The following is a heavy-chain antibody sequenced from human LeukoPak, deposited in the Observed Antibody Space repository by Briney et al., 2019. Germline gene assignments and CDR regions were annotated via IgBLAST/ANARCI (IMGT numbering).Heavy chain of an antibody. J-gene: IGHJ6*03. CDR1: GDNFASYR. Sequence: GESLKISCKVSGDNFASYRIGWVRQMPGKGLEWMGIIYPGDSDTRYSPSFQGQVTISADKSISTAYLQWSSLKASDTAMYYCARTAGSSGWYFDYMDVWGKGTTVTVSS. CDR3: ARTAGSSGWYFDYMDV. CDR2: IYPGDSDT. V-gene: IGHV5-51*01. D-gene: IGHD6-19*01.